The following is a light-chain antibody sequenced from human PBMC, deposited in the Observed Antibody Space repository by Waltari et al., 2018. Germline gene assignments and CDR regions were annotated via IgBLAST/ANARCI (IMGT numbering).Light chain of an antibody. V-gene: IGLV2-14*03. Sequence: QSALTQPASVSGSPGQSTTIPCTGTSRDVGGHNYVYWYQQHPGKAPTLMIYDVSNRPSGVSNRFSGSKSGNTASLTISGLQAEDEADYYCSSYTSSSTLVFGGGTKLTVL. CDR1: SRDVGGHNY. J-gene: IGLJ2*01. CDR3: SSYTSSSTLV. CDR2: DVS.